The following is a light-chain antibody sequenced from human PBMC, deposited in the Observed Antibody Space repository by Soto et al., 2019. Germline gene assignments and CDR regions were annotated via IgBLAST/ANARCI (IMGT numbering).Light chain of an antibody. CDR3: CSYAGSYTWV. J-gene: IGLJ3*02. CDR1: SSDVGDYNY. V-gene: IGLV2-11*01. Sequence: QSALTQPRSVSGSPGQSVTISCTGTSSDVGDYNYVSWYQQHPGKAPKLLIFAVNMRPSGVPDRFSGSKSGNTASLTISGLQAEDEADYSCCSYAGSYTWVFGGGTKVTVL. CDR2: AVN.